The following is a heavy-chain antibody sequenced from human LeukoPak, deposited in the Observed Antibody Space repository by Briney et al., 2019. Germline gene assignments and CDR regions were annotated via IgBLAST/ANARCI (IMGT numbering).Heavy chain of an antibody. Sequence: PSETLSLTCTVSAYSISNDNYWVWIRQSPGKGLDWIGSIYHSGTAYYNPSLKSRVTISVDTSKNQFSLKLSSVTTTDTAVYYCAKEVARRTGGFDPWGQGTLVTVSS. CDR2: IYHSGTA. CDR1: AYSISNDNY. J-gene: IGHJ5*02. CDR3: AKEVARRTGGFDP. D-gene: IGHD3/OR15-3a*01. V-gene: IGHV4-38-2*02.